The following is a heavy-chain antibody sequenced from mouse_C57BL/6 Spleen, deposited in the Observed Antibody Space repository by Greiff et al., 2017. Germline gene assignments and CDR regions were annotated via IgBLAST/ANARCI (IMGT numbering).Heavy chain of an antibody. J-gene: IGHJ4*01. Sequence: VQLQQSGPELVKPGASVKISCKASGYAFSSSWMNWVKQRPGKGLEWIGRTYPGDGDTNYNGKFKGKATLTADKSASTAYMKLSSLTSEDSAVCFCARRGNYDAMDYWGQGTSVTVSS. CDR1: GYAFSSSW. D-gene: IGHD2-1*01. CDR2: TYPGDGDT. CDR3: ARRGNYDAMDY. V-gene: IGHV1-82*01.